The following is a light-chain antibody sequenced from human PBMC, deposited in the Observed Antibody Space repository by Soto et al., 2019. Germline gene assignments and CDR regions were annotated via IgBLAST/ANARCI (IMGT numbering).Light chain of an antibody. CDR3: QQYNNWPPT. CDR2: GAF. Sequence: EIVMTQSPGTLSVSPGERATLSCRASQSVSSNLAWYQQKPGQAPRHLIYGAFTRAAGIPARFSGSGSGTEFTLTISSLQSEDFAVYYCQQYNNWPPTFGQGTKVEVK. J-gene: IGKJ1*01. V-gene: IGKV3-15*01. CDR1: QSVSSN.